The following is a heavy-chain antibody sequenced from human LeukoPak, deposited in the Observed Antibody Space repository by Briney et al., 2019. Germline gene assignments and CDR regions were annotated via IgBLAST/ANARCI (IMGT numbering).Heavy chain of an antibody. D-gene: IGHD2-15*01. CDR3: ASPDPYCSGGSCYPYSYFDY. Sequence: GGSLRLSCAASGFTFSSYAMHWVRQAPGKGLEWVAVISYDGSNKYYADSVKGRFTISRDNSKNTLYLQMNSLRAEDTAVYYCASPDPYCSGGSCYPYSYFDYWGQGTLVTVSS. J-gene: IGHJ4*02. CDR2: ISYDGSNK. V-gene: IGHV3-30-3*01. CDR1: GFTFSSYA.